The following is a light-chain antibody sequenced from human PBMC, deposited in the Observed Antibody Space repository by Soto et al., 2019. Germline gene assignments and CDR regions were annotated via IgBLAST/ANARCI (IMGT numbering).Light chain of an antibody. Sequence: TQSPGTLSLSPGERATLSCMASQSVGSYLAWYQQKPGQAPRLLISDTTSRATGIPDRFSGSGSGTDFTLTISRLQPEDFAVYYCQQYRSSPLTFGGGTKVDIK. J-gene: IGKJ4*01. CDR3: QQYRSSPLT. V-gene: IGKV3-20*01. CDR2: DTT. CDR1: QSVGSY.